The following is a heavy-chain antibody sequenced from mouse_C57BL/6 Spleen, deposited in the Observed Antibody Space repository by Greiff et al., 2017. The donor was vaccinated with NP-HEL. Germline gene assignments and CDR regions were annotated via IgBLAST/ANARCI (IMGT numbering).Heavy chain of an antibody. Sequence: VQLQQPGAELVMPGASVKLSCKASGYTFTSYWMHWVKQRPGQGLEWIGEIDPSDSHTNYNQKFKGKSTLTVDKSSSTAYMQLSSLTSEDSAVYYCARGSIYYGNYPYYFDYWGQGTTLTVSS. CDR3: ARGSIYYGNYPYYFDY. D-gene: IGHD2-1*01. CDR1: GYTFTSYW. V-gene: IGHV1-69*01. CDR2: IDPSDSHT. J-gene: IGHJ2*01.